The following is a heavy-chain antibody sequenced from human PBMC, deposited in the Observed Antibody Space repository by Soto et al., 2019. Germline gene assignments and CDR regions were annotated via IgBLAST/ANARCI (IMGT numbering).Heavy chain of an antibody. Sequence: ASVKVSCKASGYTFTSYAMHWVRQAPGQRLEWMGWISAYNGNTNYAQKLQGRVTMTTDTSTSTAYMELRSLRSDDTAVYYCARVRWNTMIVVVSAFDIWGQGTMVTVSS. CDR2: ISAYNGNT. J-gene: IGHJ3*02. CDR3: ARVRWNTMIVVVSAFDI. CDR1: GYTFTSYA. D-gene: IGHD3-22*01. V-gene: IGHV1-18*01.